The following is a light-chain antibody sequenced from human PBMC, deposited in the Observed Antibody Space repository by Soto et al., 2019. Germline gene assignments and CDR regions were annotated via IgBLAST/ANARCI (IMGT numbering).Light chain of an antibody. CDR1: HSLLHSNGFHY. Sequence: DIVLTQSPLSLPVTNGEPASISCRSSHSLLHSNGFHYLEWYLQKPGQSPHLLFYLTSVRASGVPHRFSGSGSGTDFTLKISRVEAADVGVYYCMQALQSLTFAQGTRLEVK. CDR3: MQALQSLT. V-gene: IGKV2-28*01. CDR2: LTS. J-gene: IGKJ5*01.